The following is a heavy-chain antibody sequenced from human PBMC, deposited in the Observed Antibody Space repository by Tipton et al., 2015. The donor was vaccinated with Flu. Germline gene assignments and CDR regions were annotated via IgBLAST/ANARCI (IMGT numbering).Heavy chain of an antibody. V-gene: IGHV4-61*02. CDR3: ARGSGSGTYVIFDY. CDR1: GGSISSGSYY. D-gene: IGHD3-10*01. CDR2: IYTSGST. Sequence: TLSLTCTVSGGSISSGSYYWGWIRQPAGKGLEWIGRIYTSGSTNYNPSLKSRLTMSVDTSKQQFSLKLTSVTAADTAVYYCARGSGSGTYVIFDYWGPGTLVTVSS. J-gene: IGHJ4*02.